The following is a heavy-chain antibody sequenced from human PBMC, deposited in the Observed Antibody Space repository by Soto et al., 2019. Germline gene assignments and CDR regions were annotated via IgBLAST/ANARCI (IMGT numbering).Heavy chain of an antibody. CDR3: ARDTGDSTFGF. J-gene: IGHJ4*02. V-gene: IGHV1-3*01. CDR1: GSTYRKYA. D-gene: IGHD7-27*01. Sequence: ASVQVSFKASGSTYRKYAMHWLRHAPGQRLEWMGWINAGYGKTKSSQKFQDRVTISRDTSASTAYMELTCLRSEDTAVYYCARDTGDSTFGFWGQGPLVIVSS. CDR2: INAGYGKT.